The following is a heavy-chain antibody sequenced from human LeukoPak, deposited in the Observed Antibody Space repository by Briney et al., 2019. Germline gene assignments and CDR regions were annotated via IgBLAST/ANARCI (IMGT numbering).Heavy chain of an antibody. CDR2: INQDGTEK. Sequence: PGGSLRLSCAAFGFTFSSYSMNWVRQAPGKGLEWVANINQDGTEKYYVDSVKGRFTISRDYAKNSLYLQMNSPRVEDTAVYYCAKVAKYYYGPETYYFFEQWGQGTPVTASS. CDR1: GFTFSSYS. CDR3: AKVAKYYYGPETYYFFEQ. V-gene: IGHV3-7*01. J-gene: IGHJ4*02. D-gene: IGHD3-10*01.